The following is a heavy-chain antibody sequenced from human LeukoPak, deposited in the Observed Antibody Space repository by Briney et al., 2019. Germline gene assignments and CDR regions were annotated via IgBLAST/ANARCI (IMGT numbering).Heavy chain of an antibody. J-gene: IGHJ6*02. D-gene: IGHD4-17*01. CDR3: ARVDYGDSRYGMDV. CDR1: GYTFTGYY. CDR2: INPNSGGT. Sequence: ASVKVSCKASGYTFTGYYMHRVRQAPGQGLEWMGWINPNSGGTNYAQKFQGRVTMTRDTPISTAYMELSRLRSDDTAVYYCARVDYGDSRYGMDVWGQGTTVTVSS. V-gene: IGHV1-2*02.